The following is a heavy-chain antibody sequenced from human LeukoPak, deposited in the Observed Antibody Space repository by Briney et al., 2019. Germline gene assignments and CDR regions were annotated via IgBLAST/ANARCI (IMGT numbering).Heavy chain of an antibody. CDR3: AATPTMTMIVVNILRFDS. V-gene: IGHV1-24*01. Sequence: ASAKVSCKVSGYTLSQLSIHWVRQAPGKGLEWMGGFHPEDGETIYAQKFQGRVTMTEDTSTDTAYMDLRSLRPDDTAVYYCAATPTMTMIVVNILRFDSWGQGTLITVSS. J-gene: IGHJ4*02. D-gene: IGHD3-22*01. CDR2: FHPEDGET. CDR1: GYTLSQLS.